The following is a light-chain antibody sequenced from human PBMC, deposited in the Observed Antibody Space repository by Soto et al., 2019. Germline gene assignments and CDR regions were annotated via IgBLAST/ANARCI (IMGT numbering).Light chain of an antibody. CDR1: QSISSY. CDR3: QQSYSTPVT. Sequence: DIQMTQSPSSLSASVGDRVTITCRASQSISSYLNWYQQKPGKAPKLLIYAASSLQSGVPSRFSGSGSGTDFTLTISSLQPEDVATYYCQQSYSTPVTFGQGTKV. J-gene: IGKJ1*01. CDR2: AAS. V-gene: IGKV1-39*01.